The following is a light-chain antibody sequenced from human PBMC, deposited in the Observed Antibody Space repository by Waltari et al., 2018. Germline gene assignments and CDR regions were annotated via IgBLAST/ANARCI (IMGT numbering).Light chain of an antibody. CDR2: WAS. Sequence: DIVLTQSPDSLALSLGERATIRCRSSQSVLSSTNSNNYLAWYQQRPGQPPTLLFYWASTRGSGVPDRFDGSGSGTDFTLTISSLQAEYLAVYYCQQYYTTPCTFGQGTRLEIK. V-gene: IGKV4-1*01. CDR3: QQYYTTPCT. J-gene: IGKJ2*02. CDR1: QSVLSSTNSNNY.